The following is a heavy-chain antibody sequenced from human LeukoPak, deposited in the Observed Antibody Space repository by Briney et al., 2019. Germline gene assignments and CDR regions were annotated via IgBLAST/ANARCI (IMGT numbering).Heavy chain of an antibody. CDR1: GGSFSGYY. J-gene: IGHJ4*02. D-gene: IGHD2-2*01. Sequence: SETLSLTCAVYGGSFSGYYWSWIRQPPGKGLEWIGEINHSGSTNYNPSLKSRVTISVGTSKNQFSLKLSSATAADTAVYYCARGIVVVPAAMQNFDYWGQGTLVTVSS. CDR2: INHSGST. CDR3: ARGIVVVPAAMQNFDY. V-gene: IGHV4-34*01.